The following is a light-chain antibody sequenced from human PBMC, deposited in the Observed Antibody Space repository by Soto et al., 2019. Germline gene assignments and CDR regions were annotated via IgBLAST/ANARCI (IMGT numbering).Light chain of an antibody. CDR2: DAS. Sequence: DIQIARSPSRLSPSIPDRVTSTCRDSQSNNSWLAWYQQKPGKAPKLLIFDASSLESGVPARFSGSGSGTEFTLTISSLQPDDVATYYCQQYNSYPRTFGQGTKVDIK. J-gene: IGKJ1*01. V-gene: IGKV1-5*01. CDR3: QQYNSYPRT. CDR1: QSNNSW.